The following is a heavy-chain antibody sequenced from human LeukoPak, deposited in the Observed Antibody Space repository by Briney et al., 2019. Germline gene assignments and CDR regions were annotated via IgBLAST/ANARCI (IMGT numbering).Heavy chain of an antibody. CDR1: GFSFNNYA. Sequence: GGSLRLSCVASGFSFNNYAMNWVRQAPGKGLEWVSLIIGSSGSTFYADSVKGRFTISRDKSKNTLYPQMNSLRAEDTAVYYCAKGAYDYIEIAYFDYWGQGSLVTVSS. CDR2: IIGSSGST. CDR3: AKGAYDYIEIAYFDY. D-gene: IGHD5-12*01. J-gene: IGHJ4*02. V-gene: IGHV3-23*01.